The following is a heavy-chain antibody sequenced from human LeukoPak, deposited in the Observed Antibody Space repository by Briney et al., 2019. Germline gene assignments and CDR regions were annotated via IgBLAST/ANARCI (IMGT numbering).Heavy chain of an antibody. D-gene: IGHD6-19*01. CDR2: MNPKSGNT. J-gene: IGHJ4*02. Sequence: ASVKVSCKASGYTFTSYDINWVRQATGQGVEWMGWMNPKSGNTGYAQKFQGRVTMTRNTSISTAYMELSSLRAEDTAVYYCARVGSVAGTEFDYWGQGTLVTVSS. V-gene: IGHV1-8*01. CDR3: ARVGSVAGTEFDY. CDR1: GYTFTSYD.